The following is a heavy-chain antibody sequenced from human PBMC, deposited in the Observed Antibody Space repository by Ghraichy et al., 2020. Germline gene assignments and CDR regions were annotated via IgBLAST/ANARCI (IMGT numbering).Heavy chain of an antibody. V-gene: IGHV4-4*07. CDR3: ARDYKYYDFWSGYQPHFDY. Sequence: SETLSLTCTVSGGSISSYYWSWIRQPAGKGLEWIGRIYTSGSTNYNPSLKSRVTMAVDTSKNQFSLKLSSVTAADTAVYYCARDYKYYDFWSGYQPHFDYWGQGTLVTVSS. CDR1: GGSISSYY. J-gene: IGHJ4*02. CDR2: IYTSGST. D-gene: IGHD3-3*01.